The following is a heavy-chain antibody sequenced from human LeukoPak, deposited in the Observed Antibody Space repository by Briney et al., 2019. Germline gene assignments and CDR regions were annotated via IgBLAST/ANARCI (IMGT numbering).Heavy chain of an antibody. V-gene: IGHV3-74*01. CDR2: INGGGSTI. CDR1: GFTFSSYW. CDR3: TRDLMDYDVSTGLHHYYMDV. J-gene: IGHJ6*02. D-gene: IGHD3-9*01. Sequence: PGGSLRLSCVASGFTFSSYWMSWVRQAPGKGLVWVSGINGGGSTINYADAVRGRFTISGDNAKNPLYQQMNTLRDEETVVYYCTRDLMDYDVSTGLHHYYMDVWGQGTTVTVSS.